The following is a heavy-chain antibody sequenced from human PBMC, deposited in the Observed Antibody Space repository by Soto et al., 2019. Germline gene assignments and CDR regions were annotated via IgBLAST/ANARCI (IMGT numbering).Heavy chain of an antibody. V-gene: IGHV4-39*01. J-gene: IGHJ6*02. D-gene: IGHD6-13*01. Sequence: SETMSLTCTVSGDSMTSSSYYWGWIRQPPGKGLEWIGSIYYSGSTYYNPSLKSRVTISVDTSKNQFSLKLSSVTAADTAVYYCATTGPGGLAGDYYGMDVWCPGTTVTVSS. CDR1: GDSMTSSSYY. CDR3: ATTGPGGLAGDYYGMDV. CDR2: IYYSGST.